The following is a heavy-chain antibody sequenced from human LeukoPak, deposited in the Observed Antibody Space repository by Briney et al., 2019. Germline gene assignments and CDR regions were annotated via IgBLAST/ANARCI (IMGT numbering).Heavy chain of an antibody. D-gene: IGHD4-11*01. CDR3: ARDLYDYTPLGYADY. Sequence: GGSLRLSWAAAGVTFGSYGMHCVRQPPVKGLEWVAVIWYDGSNKYYADSVKGRFTISRDNSKNTLYLQMNSLRAEDTAVYYCARDLYDYTPLGYADYWGQGTLVTVSS. J-gene: IGHJ4*02. CDR1: GVTFGSYG. CDR2: IWYDGSNK. V-gene: IGHV3-33*01.